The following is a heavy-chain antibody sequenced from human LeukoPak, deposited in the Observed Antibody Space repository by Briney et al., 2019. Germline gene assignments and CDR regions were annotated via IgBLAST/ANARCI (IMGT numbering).Heavy chain of an antibody. V-gene: IGHV4-38-2*02. CDR1: GYSISSGYY. CDR2: IYHSGST. D-gene: IGHD3-9*01. Sequence: SETLSLTCTVSGYSISSGYYWGWIRQPPGKGLEWIGSIYHSGSTYYNPSLKSRVTISVDTSKNQFSLKLRSVTAADTAVYYCARLYFDWLPYYFDYWGQGTLVTVSS. CDR3: ARLYFDWLPYYFDY. J-gene: IGHJ4*02.